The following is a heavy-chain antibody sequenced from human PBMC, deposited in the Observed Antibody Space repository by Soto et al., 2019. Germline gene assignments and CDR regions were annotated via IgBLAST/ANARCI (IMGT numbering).Heavy chain of an antibody. CDR3: AGRYPRSPGKFDY. CDR2: IIPIFGTA. Sequence: QVQLVQSGAEVKKPGSSVKVSCKASGGTFSRYAISWVRQAPGQGLEWMGGIIPIFGTANYAQKFQGRVTVAADESTSTAYMELSSLRSEDTAVYYCAGRYPRSPGKFDYCGQGTLVTVSS. J-gene: IGHJ4*02. V-gene: IGHV1-69*01. D-gene: IGHD3-10*01. CDR1: GGTFSRYA.